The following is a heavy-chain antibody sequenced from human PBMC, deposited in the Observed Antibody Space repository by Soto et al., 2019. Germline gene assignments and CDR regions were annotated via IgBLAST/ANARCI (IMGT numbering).Heavy chain of an antibody. CDR3: ARKDHAAKNRPDY. Sequence: QVQLVQSGAEVKKPGSSVKVSCKASGGTFSSYTISWVRQAPGQGLEWMGRIIPILGIANYAQKFQGRVTITEDKSTSTAYMELSSLRSEDTAVYYCARKDHAAKNRPDYWGQGTLVTVSS. V-gene: IGHV1-69*02. CDR2: IIPILGIA. CDR1: GGTFSSYT. J-gene: IGHJ4*02.